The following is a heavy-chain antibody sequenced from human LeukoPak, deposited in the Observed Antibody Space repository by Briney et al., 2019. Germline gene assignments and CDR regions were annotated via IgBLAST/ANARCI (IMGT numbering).Heavy chain of an antibody. D-gene: IGHD3-22*01. CDR3: AKASAMIVVVSKHFDY. Sequence: GGSLRLSCAASGFTFSSYAMSWVRQAPGKGLEWVSAISGSGGSTYYADSVKGRFTISRDNPKNTLYLQMNSLRAEDTAVYYCAKASAMIVVVSKHFDYWGQGTLVTVSS. V-gene: IGHV3-23*01. CDR2: ISGSGGST. J-gene: IGHJ4*02. CDR1: GFTFSSYA.